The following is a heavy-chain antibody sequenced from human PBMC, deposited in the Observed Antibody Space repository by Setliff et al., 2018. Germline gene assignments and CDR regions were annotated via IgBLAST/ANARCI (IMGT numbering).Heavy chain of an antibody. CDR3: TTVTPTRIAVTGRGANYYYMDV. Sequence: PGGSLRLSCAASGFTLSSYAMHWVRQAPGKGLEWVSSISSSSTYIFYADSVKGRFTISRDNAKNSLYLQMNSLKTEDTAVYYCTTVTPTRIAVTGRGANYYYMDVWGKGTTVTVSS. V-gene: IGHV3-21*03. CDR2: ISSSSTYI. D-gene: IGHD6-19*01. J-gene: IGHJ6*03. CDR1: GFTLSSYA.